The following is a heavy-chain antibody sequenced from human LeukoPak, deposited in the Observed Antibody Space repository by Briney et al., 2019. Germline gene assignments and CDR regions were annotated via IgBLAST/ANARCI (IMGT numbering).Heavy chain of an antibody. V-gene: IGHV1-2*02. J-gene: IGHJ3*02. D-gene: IGHD3-16*01. Sequence: TVKVSCKASEYTFIGYYMHWVRQAHGQGPEWMGWINPNGGATNYAQKFQGRVTMTRDTSISTAYMELSRLRSDDTAVYYCARVRLNAFDIWGQGTMV. CDR3: ARVRLNAFDI. CDR2: INPNGGAT. CDR1: EYTFIGYY.